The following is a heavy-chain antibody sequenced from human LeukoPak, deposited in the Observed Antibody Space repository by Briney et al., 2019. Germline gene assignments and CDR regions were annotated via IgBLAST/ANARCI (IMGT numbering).Heavy chain of an antibody. CDR3: VAARADNDY. J-gene: IGHJ4*02. CDR2: VNSDGSST. CDR1: GFTFSSYW. V-gene: IGHV3-74*01. D-gene: IGHD6-6*01. Sequence: GGSLRLSCVGSGFTFSSYWMHWVRQAPGKGLVWVSRVNSDGSSTTYADSVKGRFTISRDDAKNTLYLQMDSLRAEDTAVYYCVAARADNDYWGQGTLVTVSS.